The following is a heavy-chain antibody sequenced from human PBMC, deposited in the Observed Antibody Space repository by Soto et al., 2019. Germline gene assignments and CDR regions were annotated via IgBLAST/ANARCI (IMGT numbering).Heavy chain of an antibody. J-gene: IGHJ4*02. D-gene: IGHD3-22*01. CDR2: INPSGGGT. CDR3: ARGLISDSTGYYSDS. V-gene: IGHV1-46*01. Sequence: ASVKVSCKASGYTFTSYYMHWVRQAPGQGLEWMGIINPSGGGTRYAQKFQGRVTMTRDTSTSTVYMELSSLRSEDTAVYYCARGLISDSTGYYSDSWGQAPLVTVSP. CDR1: GYTFTSYY.